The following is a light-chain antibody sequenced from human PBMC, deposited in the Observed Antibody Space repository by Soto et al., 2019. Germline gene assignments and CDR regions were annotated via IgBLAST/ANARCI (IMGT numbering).Light chain of an antibody. CDR2: GNS. CDR3: QSDDSSLVWV. V-gene: IGLV1-40*01. Sequence: QSVLTQPPSVSGAPGQRVTISCTGSSSNIGAGYDVHWYQQLPGTAPKLLIYGNSNRPSGVPDRFSGSKSGTSASLAITGLQAEDDADYYCQSDDSSLVWVFGGGTKLTVL. CDR1: SSNIGAGYD. J-gene: IGLJ3*02.